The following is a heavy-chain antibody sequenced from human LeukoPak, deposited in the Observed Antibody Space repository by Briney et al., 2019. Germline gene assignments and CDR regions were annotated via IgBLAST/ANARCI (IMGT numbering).Heavy chain of an antibody. CDR2: ISSNGGST. D-gene: IGHD2-2*01. Sequence: PGGSLRLSCAASGFTFSSYAMHWVRQAPGKGLEYVSVISSNGGSTYYANSVKGRFTISRDNSKNTLYLQMGSLRAEDMAVYYCARKRCSSTSCFPDYWGQGTLVTVSS. CDR1: GFTFSSYA. V-gene: IGHV3-64*01. J-gene: IGHJ4*02. CDR3: ARKRCSSTSCFPDY.